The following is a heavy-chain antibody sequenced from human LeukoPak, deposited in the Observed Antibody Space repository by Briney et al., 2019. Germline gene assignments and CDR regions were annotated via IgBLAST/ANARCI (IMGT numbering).Heavy chain of an antibody. Sequence: GGSLRLSCAASGFTFSSYAMSWVRQAPGKGLEWVSAISGSGGSTYHADSVKGRFTISRDNSKNTLYLQMNSLRAEDTAVYYCAKDFRSSGWYYVDYWGQGTLVTVSS. CDR3: AKDFRSSGWYYVDY. CDR1: GFTFSSYA. J-gene: IGHJ4*02. CDR2: ISGSGGST. D-gene: IGHD6-19*01. V-gene: IGHV3-23*01.